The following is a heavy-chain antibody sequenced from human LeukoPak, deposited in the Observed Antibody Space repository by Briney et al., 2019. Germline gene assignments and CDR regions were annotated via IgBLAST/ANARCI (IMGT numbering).Heavy chain of an antibody. CDR3: ARGDYDSSDYLYYFDP. Sequence: SETLPLTCTVSGVSITGGGYYWTWIRQHPEKGLEWIGYFSYGGNTYYNPSLKSRVTISVDTATNQFSLKVRSVTAADTAVYYCARGDYDSSDYLYYFDPWGQGTPVTVTS. CDR2: FSYGGNT. V-gene: IGHV4-31*03. J-gene: IGHJ4*02. CDR1: GVSITGGGYY. D-gene: IGHD3-22*01.